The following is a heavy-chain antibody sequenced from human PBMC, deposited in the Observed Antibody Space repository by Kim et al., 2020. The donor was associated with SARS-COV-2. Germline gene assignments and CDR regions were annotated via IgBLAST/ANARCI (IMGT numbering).Heavy chain of an antibody. D-gene: IGHD3-10*01. V-gene: IGHV4-61*07. J-gene: IGHJ3*02. Sequence: SPTLMSRVTISVNTSRNQFSLKLSTVTAADTAVYYCARPMVRGVKDAFDIWGQGTMVTVSS. CDR3: ARPMVRGVKDAFDI.